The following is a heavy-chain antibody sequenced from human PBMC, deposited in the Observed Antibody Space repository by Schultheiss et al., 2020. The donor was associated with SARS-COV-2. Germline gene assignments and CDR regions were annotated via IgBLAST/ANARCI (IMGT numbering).Heavy chain of an antibody. D-gene: IGHD2-8*01. CDR2: INPSGGST. CDR3: AAALLMSTDFDY. Sequence: ASVKVSCKASGYTFTSYGISWVRQATGQGLEWMGIINPSGGSTTYAQKFQGRVTMTRDTSTSTVYMELSSLRSEDTAVYYCAAALLMSTDFDYWGQGTLVTVSS. CDR1: GYTFTSYG. V-gene: IGHV1-46*01. J-gene: IGHJ4*02.